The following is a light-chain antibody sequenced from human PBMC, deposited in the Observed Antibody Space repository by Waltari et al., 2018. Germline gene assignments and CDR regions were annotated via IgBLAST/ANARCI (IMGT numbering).Light chain of an antibody. CDR3: QHYVRLPVT. CDR2: AAS. Sequence: SCRASQSVSRAVAWYQQKPGQAPRLLIYAASSRATGIPDRFSGSGSGTDFSLTISRLEPEDLAVYYCQHYVRLPVTFGQGTKVEIK. CDR1: QSVSRAV. J-gene: IGKJ1*01. V-gene: IGKV3-20*01.